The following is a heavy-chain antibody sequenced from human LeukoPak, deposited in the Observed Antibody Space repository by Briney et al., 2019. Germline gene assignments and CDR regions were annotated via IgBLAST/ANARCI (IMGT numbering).Heavy chain of an antibody. CDR1: GFIFDDYG. D-gene: IGHD3-16*01. V-gene: IGHV3-9*01. J-gene: IGHJ6*02. Sequence: GGSLRLSCIASGFIFDDYGMHWVRQGPGKGLEWVSGISRNSGSKGYADSVKGRFTISRDNAKNALYLQMNSLRTEDTALYYCAKDTDYYAGLDAWGQGTTVTVSS. CDR2: ISRNSGSK. CDR3: AKDTDYYAGLDA.